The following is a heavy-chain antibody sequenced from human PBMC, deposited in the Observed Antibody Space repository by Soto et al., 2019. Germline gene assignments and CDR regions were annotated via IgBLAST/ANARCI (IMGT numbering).Heavy chain of an antibody. D-gene: IGHD6-19*01. Sequence: ASVKVSCKASGYTFTSYAMHWVRQAPGQRLEWMGWINAGNGNTKYSQKFQGRVTITRDTSASTAYMELSSLRSEDTAVYYCARVFSSLAVAETNRDPQFDYWGQGTLVTVSS. J-gene: IGHJ4*02. CDR1: GYTFTSYA. V-gene: IGHV1-3*01. CDR3: ARVFSSLAVAETNRDPQFDY. CDR2: INAGNGNT.